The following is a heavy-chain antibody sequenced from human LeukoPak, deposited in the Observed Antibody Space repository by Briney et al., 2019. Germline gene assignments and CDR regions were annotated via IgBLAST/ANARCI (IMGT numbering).Heavy chain of an antibody. CDR1: GGTFSSYA. CDR2: FDPEDGET. CDR3: AATSQVYN. D-gene: IGHD5/OR15-5a*01. V-gene: IGHV1-24*01. Sequence: GASVKVSCKASGGTFSSYAISWVRQAPGKGLEWMGGFDPEDGETIYAQKFQGRVTMTEDTSTDTAYMELSSLRSEDTAVYYCAATSQVYNWGQGTLVTVSS. J-gene: IGHJ4*02.